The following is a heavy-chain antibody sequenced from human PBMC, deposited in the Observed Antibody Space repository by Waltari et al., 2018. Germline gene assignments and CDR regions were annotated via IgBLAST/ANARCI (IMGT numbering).Heavy chain of an antibody. D-gene: IGHD3-10*01. CDR2: IYYSGST. V-gene: IGHV4-39*01. CDR3: ASRFISLKNFDY. Sequence: QLQLQESGPGLVKPSETLSLTCTVSGGSISSSSYYWGWLRQPPGKGLEWIGSIYYSGSTYYNPSLKSRVTISVDTSKNQFSLKLSSVTAADTAVYYCASRFISLKNFDYWGQGTLVTVSS. J-gene: IGHJ4*02. CDR1: GGSISSSSYY.